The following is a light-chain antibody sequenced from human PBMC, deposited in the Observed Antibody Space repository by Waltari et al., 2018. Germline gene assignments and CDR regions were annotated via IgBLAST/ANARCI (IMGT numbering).Light chain of an antibody. Sequence: QSALTQPASVSGSPGQSITISCTGTSSEVGAYNYVSWYQQHPGKAPKIMIYEVSNRYPGVSNRFSGSKSGNTASLTISGLQAEDEADYYCSSKSTSSTLVVFGGGTKLTVL. CDR3: SSKSTSSTLVV. J-gene: IGLJ2*01. CDR2: EVS. CDR1: SSEVGAYNY. V-gene: IGLV2-14*01.